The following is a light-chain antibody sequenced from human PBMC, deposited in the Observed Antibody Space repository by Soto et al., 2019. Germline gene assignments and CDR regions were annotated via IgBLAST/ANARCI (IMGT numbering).Light chain of an antibody. J-gene: IGKJ1*01. CDR1: QSISTW. CDR3: QQYNGYSTWT. Sequence: DIQMTQSPSTLSASVGDSVTITCRASQSISTWLAWFQQKPGKAPKLLIYRASTLESGVPSRFSGSGSGSEFTLTISSLQPDDFATYYCQQYNGYSTWTFGQGTKVDIK. CDR2: RAS. V-gene: IGKV1-5*03.